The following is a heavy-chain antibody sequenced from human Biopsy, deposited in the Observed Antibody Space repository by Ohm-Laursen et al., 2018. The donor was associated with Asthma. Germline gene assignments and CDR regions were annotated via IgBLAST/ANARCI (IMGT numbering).Heavy chain of an antibody. Sequence: VASVKVSCKSLGGTFNTYVIGWVRQAPGKGLEWVGGINSVFGTTTYPQKFQDRVTITADDSTSTVYMELSSLRSEDTAVYYCARKAGSCISRTCYSLDFWGQGTLVTVSS. D-gene: IGHD2-2*01. V-gene: IGHV1-69*13. CDR3: ARKAGSCISRTCYSLDF. CDR2: INSVFGTT. CDR1: GGTFNTYV. J-gene: IGHJ4*02.